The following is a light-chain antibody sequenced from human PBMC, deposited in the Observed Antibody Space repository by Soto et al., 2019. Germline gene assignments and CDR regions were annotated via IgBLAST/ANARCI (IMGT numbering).Light chain of an antibody. V-gene: IGKV1-12*01. CDR3: EQTTGLPLT. J-gene: IGKJ4*01. CDR2: AAS. Sequence: DIQMTQSPSSVSASVGDRVTITCRASQGISSWLAWYQQIPGKAPKLLISAASRLQSVFPSRFSGSGSVTDFTLTISSLQPEDFATCYCEQTTGLPLTFGGGTKVEIK. CDR1: QGISSW.